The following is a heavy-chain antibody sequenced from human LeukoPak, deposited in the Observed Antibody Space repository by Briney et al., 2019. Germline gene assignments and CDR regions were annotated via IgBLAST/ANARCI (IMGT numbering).Heavy chain of an antibody. D-gene: IGHD1-26*01. CDR3: ARDLSGIYSWYFDL. CDR1: GYTFTSYG. Sequence: ASVKVSCKASGYTFTSYGISWVRQAPGQGLEWMGWISAYNGNTNYAQKLQGRVTMTTDTSTSTAYMELRSLRSDDTAVYYCARDLSGIYSWYFDLWGRGTLVTVSS. J-gene: IGHJ2*01. V-gene: IGHV1-18*01. CDR2: ISAYNGNT.